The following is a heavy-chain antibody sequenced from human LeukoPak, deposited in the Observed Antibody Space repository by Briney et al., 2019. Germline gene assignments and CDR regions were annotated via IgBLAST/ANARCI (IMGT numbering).Heavy chain of an antibody. CDR1: GFTFSDHG. CDR3: AKGSAWSHGYFDY. D-gene: IGHD6-19*01. CDR2: IRSDGINK. V-gene: IGHV3-30*02. J-gene: IGHJ4*02. Sequence: GGSLRLSCAASGFTFSDHGMHWVRQAPGKGLEWVTFIRSDGINKYYSDSVKGRFTISRDNSKNTLYPQMNSLRPEDTAIYYCAKGSAWSHGYFDYWGQGTLVTVSS.